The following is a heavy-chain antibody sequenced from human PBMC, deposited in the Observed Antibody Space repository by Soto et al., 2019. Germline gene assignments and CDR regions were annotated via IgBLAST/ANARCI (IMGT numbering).Heavy chain of an antibody. D-gene: IGHD3-9*01. J-gene: IGHJ4*02. CDR2: ISGSGGST. CDR1: GFTFSSYA. V-gene: IGHV3-23*01. CDR3: AKPSQLGLVILHYFDY. Sequence: EVQLLESGGGLVQPGGSLRLSCAASGFTFSSYAMSWVRQAPGKGLEWGSAISGSGGSTYYADSVKGRFTISRDNSKNTLYLQMNSLRAEDTAVYYCAKPSQLGLVILHYFDYWGQGTLVTVSS.